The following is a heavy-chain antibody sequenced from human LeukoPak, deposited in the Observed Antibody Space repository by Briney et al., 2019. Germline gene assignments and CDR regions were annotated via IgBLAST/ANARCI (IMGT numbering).Heavy chain of an antibody. D-gene: IGHD6-19*01. CDR2: ISNSSSYI. J-gene: IGHJ4*02. CDR3: ARMSFEQCEDY. V-gene: IGHV3-21*01. CDR1: GFTFSSYA. Sequence: GGSLRLSCAASGFTFSSYAMHWVRQAPGKGLEWVSSISNSSSYIYYADSVKGRFTISRDNAKNSLYLQMNSLRAEDTAVYYCARMSFEQCEDYWGQGTLVTVSS.